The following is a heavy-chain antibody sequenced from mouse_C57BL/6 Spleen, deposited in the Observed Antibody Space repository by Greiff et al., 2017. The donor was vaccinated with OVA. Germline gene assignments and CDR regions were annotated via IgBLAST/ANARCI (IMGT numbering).Heavy chain of an antibody. J-gene: IGHJ2*01. CDR2: INPNNGGT. CDR3: AREDDYGGLDY. CDR1: GYTFTDYY. V-gene: IGHV1-26*01. Sequence: EVKLMESGPELVKPGASVKISCKASGYTFTDYYMNWVKQSHGKSLEWIGDINPNNGGTSYNQKFKGKATLTVDKSSSTAYMELRSLTSEDSAVYYCAREDDYGGLDYWGQGTTLTVSS. D-gene: IGHD2-4*01.